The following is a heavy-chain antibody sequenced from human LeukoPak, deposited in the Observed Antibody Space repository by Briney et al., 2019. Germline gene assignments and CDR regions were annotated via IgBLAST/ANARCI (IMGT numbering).Heavy chain of an antibody. CDR2: IRSKDYGGTT. CDR1: GFLFSDFA. J-gene: IGHJ6*02. V-gene: IGHV3-49*03. CDR3: TRGQEGNYYYFGMDV. Sequence: GGFLRLSCTASGFLFSDFAINWFRQAPGQGLEWVGFIRSKDYGGTTEYAASVKGRFTISRDESKSIAYLQMNSLKTEDTAVYYCTRGQEGNYYYFGMDVWGHGTTVTVSS.